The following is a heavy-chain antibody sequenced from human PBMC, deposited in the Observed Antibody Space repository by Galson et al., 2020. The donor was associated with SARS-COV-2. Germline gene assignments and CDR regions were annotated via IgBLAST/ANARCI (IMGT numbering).Heavy chain of an antibody. Sequence: GESLQISCAASGFIFSTYAMSWVRQAPGKGLQWVSTISSTGGTTYYADSVKGRFTISRDNSKNTLYLQMSSLRAEDTAVYYCAKLATVDYYYGMDVWGQGTTVTVSS. D-gene: IGHD3-3*02. CDR3: AKLATVDYYYGMDV. CDR1: GFIFSTYA. CDR2: ISSTGGTT. V-gene: IGHV3-23*01. J-gene: IGHJ6*02.